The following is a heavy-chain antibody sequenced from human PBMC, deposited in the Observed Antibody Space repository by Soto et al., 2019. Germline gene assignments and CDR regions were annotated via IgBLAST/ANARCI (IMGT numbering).Heavy chain of an antibody. CDR3: ATGLRRGYYLGAFDI. V-gene: IGHV1-69*12. CDR1: GGTFSSYA. J-gene: IGHJ3*02. D-gene: IGHD5-12*01. CDR2: IIPIFGTA. Sequence: QVQLVQSGAEVKKPGSSVKVSCKASGGTFSSYAISWVRQAPGQGLEWMGGIIPIFGTANYAQKFQGRVTITAAESTYAAYMELSSVSYEDTAVYYCATGLRRGYYLGAFDIWCQGTMVTVSS.